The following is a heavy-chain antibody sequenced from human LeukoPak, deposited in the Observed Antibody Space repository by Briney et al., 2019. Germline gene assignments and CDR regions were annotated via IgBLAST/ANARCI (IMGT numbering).Heavy chain of an antibody. CDR1: GGSISSGSYY. CDR3: AREPQWNDAFDI. Sequence: SQTLSLTCTVSGGSISSGSYYWSWIRQPAGKGLEWIGRIYTSGSTNYNPSLKSRVTISVDTSKNQFSLKLSSVTAADTAVYYCAREPQWNDAFDIWGQGTMVTVSS. D-gene: IGHD6-19*01. CDR2: IYTSGST. V-gene: IGHV4-61*02. J-gene: IGHJ3*02.